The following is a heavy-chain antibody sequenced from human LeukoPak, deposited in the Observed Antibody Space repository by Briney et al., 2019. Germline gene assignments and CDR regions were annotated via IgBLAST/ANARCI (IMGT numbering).Heavy chain of an antibody. CDR3: TRHSIAAASYYMAV. CDR2: IYYNGGT. Sequence: SETLSVTCTASGGPITSSNYYWGWVRQPPGKGLEWIGKIYYNGGTYYNPSLKSRVTISVDTSKNQFSLKVNSVTAADTGVYYCTRHSIAAASYYMAVWGKGTTVTVSS. D-gene: IGHD6-13*01. CDR1: GGPITSSNYY. J-gene: IGHJ6*03. V-gene: IGHV4-39*01.